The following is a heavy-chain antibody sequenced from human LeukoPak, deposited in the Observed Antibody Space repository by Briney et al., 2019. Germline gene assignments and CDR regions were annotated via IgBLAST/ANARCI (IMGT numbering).Heavy chain of an antibody. Sequence: ASVKVSCKASGGTFSSYAISWVRQAPGQGLEWMGWISAYNGNTNYAQKLQGRVTMTTDTSTSTAYMELRSLRSDDTAVYYCARDSDITMVRGVIIPPDYWGQGTLVTVSS. J-gene: IGHJ4*02. CDR1: GGTFSSYA. V-gene: IGHV1-18*01. CDR3: ARDSDITMVRGVIIPPDY. D-gene: IGHD3-10*01. CDR2: ISAYNGNT.